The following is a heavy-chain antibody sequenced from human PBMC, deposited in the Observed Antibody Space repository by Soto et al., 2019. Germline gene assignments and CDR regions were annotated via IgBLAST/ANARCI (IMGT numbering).Heavy chain of an antibody. CDR2: IYHSGTT. CDR1: GGSISSGGHY. D-gene: IGHD3-10*01. Sequence: VQLQESGPGQVKPSQTLSLTCTVSGGSISSGGHYWSWIRQHPGQGLEWIGYIYHSGTTYYNPSLNSRITISVDTSKNHCSLKLSSVTAADTAVYYCASSTVRERAVDYWGQGTLVTVSS. V-gene: IGHV4-31*03. J-gene: IGHJ4*02. CDR3: ASSTVRERAVDY.